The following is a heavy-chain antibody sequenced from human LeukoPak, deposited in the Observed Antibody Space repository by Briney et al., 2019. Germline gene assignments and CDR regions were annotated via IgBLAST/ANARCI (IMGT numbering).Heavy chain of an antibody. CDR1: GFTFSSYA. J-gene: IGHJ4*02. CDR2: ISGSGGST. Sequence: PGGSLRLSCAASGFTFSSYASSWVRQAPGKGLEWVSAISGSGGSTYYADSVKGRFTISRDNSKNTLFLQMNSLRAEDTAVYYCAKKGGIAAAGTVYYFDYWGQGTLVTVSS. V-gene: IGHV3-23*01. CDR3: AKKGGIAAAGTVYYFDY. D-gene: IGHD6-13*01.